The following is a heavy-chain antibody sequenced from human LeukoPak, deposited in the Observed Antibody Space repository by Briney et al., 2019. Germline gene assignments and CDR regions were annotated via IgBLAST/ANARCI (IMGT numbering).Heavy chain of an antibody. CDR2: IYSGGST. CDR3: ARDTDYYGSGRHGYFDH. J-gene: IGHJ1*01. CDR1: GLTISNNF. Sequence: GGSLRLACAASGLTISNNFMGWVRQAPGKGLEWVSLIYSGGSTYSADSVKGRFTISRDNSKNTLHLQMNSLRVEDTAVYYCARDTDYYGSGRHGYFDHWGQGTLVTVSS. D-gene: IGHD3-10*01. V-gene: IGHV3-66*01.